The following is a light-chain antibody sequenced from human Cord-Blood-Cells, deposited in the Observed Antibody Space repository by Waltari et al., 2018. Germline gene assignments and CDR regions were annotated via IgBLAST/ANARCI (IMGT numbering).Light chain of an antibody. Sequence: IVLTQSPATLSLSPGQGATLSCRASQSVSSYLAWYQQKPGQAPRLLIYDASHRATGIPARFSGSGSGTDFTLTISSLEPEDFAVYYCQQRSNWLYSFGQGTKLEIK. CDR1: QSVSSY. CDR3: QQRSNWLYS. CDR2: DAS. J-gene: IGKJ2*03. V-gene: IGKV3-11*01.